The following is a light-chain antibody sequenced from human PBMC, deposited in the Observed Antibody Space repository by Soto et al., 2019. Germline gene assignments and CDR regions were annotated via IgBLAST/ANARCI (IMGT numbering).Light chain of an antibody. V-gene: IGKV1-5*01. CDR3: QQYETFSGT. CDR1: QSVSGW. Sequence: DIQITQSPSTLSASEGDTVTFTCRASQSVSGWLAWYQQKPGEAPKLLIYDASALPRGVPSRFSGSGSGTKFTLTIASLQPDDFATYYCQQYETFSGTFGPGTKVDIK. CDR2: DAS. J-gene: IGKJ1*01.